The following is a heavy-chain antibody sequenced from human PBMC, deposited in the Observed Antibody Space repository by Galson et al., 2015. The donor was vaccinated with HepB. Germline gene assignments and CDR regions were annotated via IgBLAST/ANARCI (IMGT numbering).Heavy chain of an antibody. CDR3: ARVYYDSSGYCCGYFDY. CDR1: GFTFSDYY. V-gene: IGHV3-11*06. D-gene: IGHD3-22*01. CDR2: ISHTSIYT. Sequence: SLRLSCAASGFTFSDYYMTWIRQAPGKGLEWLSYISHTSIYTNYADSVKGRFTISRDNSKNTLYLQMSSLRPEDTAEYYCARVYYDSSGYCCGYFDYWGQGTQVTVSS. J-gene: IGHJ4*02.